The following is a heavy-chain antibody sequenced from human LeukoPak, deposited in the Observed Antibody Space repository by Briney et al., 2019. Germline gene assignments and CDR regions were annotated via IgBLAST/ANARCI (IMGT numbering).Heavy chain of an antibody. CDR3: AKTNMQWELGAAHFDY. D-gene: IGHD1-26*01. CDR2: ISGSGGTT. CDR1: GFTFTSYA. Sequence: GGSLRLSCAASGFTFTSYAMSWVRQAPGKGLEWVSTISGSGGTTYYADSVKGRFTISRDNSKNTLSLQMNSLRAEDTAVYYCAKTNMQWELGAAHFDYWGQGTLVTVSS. J-gene: IGHJ4*02. V-gene: IGHV3-23*01.